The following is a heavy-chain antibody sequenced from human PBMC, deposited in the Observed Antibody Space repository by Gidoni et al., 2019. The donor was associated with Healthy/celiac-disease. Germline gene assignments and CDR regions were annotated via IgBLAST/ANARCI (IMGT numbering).Heavy chain of an antibody. CDR2: ISYDGSNK. J-gene: IGHJ4*02. Sequence: GLEWVAVISYDGSNKYYADSVKGRFTISRDNSKNTLYLQMNSLRAEDTAVYYCARDYNWNHADYWGQGTLVTVSS. V-gene: IGHV3-30-3*01. D-gene: IGHD1-20*01. CDR3: ARDYNWNHADY.